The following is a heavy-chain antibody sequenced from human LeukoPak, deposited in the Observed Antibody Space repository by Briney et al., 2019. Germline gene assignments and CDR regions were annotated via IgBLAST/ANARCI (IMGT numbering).Heavy chain of an antibody. CDR3: ARVAAAAGTFFIDYYYYMDV. Sequence: SETLSLTCTVSGGSISSSSYYWGWVRQPPGKGLEWIGSLYYSGSNYYNPSLKSRVTISVDRSKNQFALRLSSVTAADTAVYYCARVAAAAGTFFIDYYYYMDVWGKGTTVTVSS. D-gene: IGHD6-13*01. J-gene: IGHJ6*03. V-gene: IGHV4-39*06. CDR2: LYYSGSN. CDR1: GGSISSSSYY.